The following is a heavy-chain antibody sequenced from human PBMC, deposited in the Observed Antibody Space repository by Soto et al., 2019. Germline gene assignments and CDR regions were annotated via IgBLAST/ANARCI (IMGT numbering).Heavy chain of an antibody. V-gene: IGHV4-38-2*02. CDR3: ATRITVFGLLIPPFDP. D-gene: IGHD3-3*01. Sequence: PSETLSLTCTVSGYSISNGYYWGWIRQSPEKGLEWIGTIYHSGTTYYNPSLKSRVIMSIDTSKNQFSLNLNSVTAGDTAVYYCATRITVFGLLIPPFDPWGQGTRVTVSS. J-gene: IGHJ5*02. CDR1: GYSISNGYY. CDR2: IYHSGTT.